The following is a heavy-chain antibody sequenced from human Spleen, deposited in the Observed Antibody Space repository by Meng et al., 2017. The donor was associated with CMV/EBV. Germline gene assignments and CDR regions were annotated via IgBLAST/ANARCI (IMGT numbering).Heavy chain of an antibody. CDR1: GYTFDTHY. CDR2: INPYSGGT. V-gene: IGHV1-2*02. J-gene: IGHJ6*02. CDR3: ARTEIFGVVIKDYYGMDV. D-gene: IGHD3-3*01. Sequence: ASVKVSCKASGYTFDTHYIHWVRQAPGQGLEWMGWINPYSGGTNYAQRFQGRVTMTRHTSMKTAYMELNSLRSDDTAVYYCARTEIFGVVIKDYYGMDVWGQGTTVTVSS.